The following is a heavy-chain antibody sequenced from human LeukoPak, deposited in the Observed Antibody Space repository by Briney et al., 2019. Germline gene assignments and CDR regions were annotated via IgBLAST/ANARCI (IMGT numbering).Heavy chain of an antibody. CDR3: ARGRVSSSTWYSTYYYFFYMDF. CDR2: IYFSGST. V-gene: IGHV4-39*07. D-gene: IGHD4-11*01. J-gene: IGHJ6*03. Sequence: PSETLSLTCTVSGGSISYSNSCWGWIRHPPGKGLEWIGNIYFSGSTYYKQSLKSRVTISVDTSKNQFSLTLRSVTAADTAVYFCARGRVSSSTWYSTYYYFFYMDFWGKGTTVTVSS. CDR1: GGSISYSNSC.